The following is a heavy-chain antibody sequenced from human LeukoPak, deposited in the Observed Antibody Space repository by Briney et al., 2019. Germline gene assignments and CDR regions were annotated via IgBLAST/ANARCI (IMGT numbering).Heavy chain of an antibody. CDR2: IYPGASDT. D-gene: IGHD3-22*01. V-gene: IGHV5-51*01. CDR3: ARLKYYDSSGWAPTGFDY. CDR1: GYSFTSYW. J-gene: IGHJ4*02. Sequence: GESLKISCKGSGYSFTSYWIGWVRQMPGKGLEWRGIIYPGASDTRYSPSFQGQVTISADKSISTAYLLWSSLKASDTAMYYCARLKYYDSSGWAPTGFDYWGQGTLVTVSS.